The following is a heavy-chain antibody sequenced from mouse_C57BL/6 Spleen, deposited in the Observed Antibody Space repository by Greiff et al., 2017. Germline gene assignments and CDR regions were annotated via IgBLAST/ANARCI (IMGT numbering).Heavy chain of an antibody. J-gene: IGHJ2*01. CDR1: GYTFTEYS. CDR2: FYPGSGSI. D-gene: IGHD1-3*01. Sequence: VQLQQSGAELVKPGASVKLSCKASGYTFTEYSIDWAKQRSGQGLEWIGGFYPGSGSIKYNEKFKDKATLTADKSSSTVYMELSRLTSEDSAVYFCDRDEDKEYYFDYWGPGTTLTVSS. V-gene: IGHV1-62-2*01. CDR3: DRDEDKEYYFDY.